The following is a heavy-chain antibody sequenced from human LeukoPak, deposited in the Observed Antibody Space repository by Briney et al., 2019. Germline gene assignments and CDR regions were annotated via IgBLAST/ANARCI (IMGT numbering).Heavy chain of an antibody. Sequence: SETLSLTCTVSGGSISSYYWSWIRQPPGKGLEWIGYIYYSGSTNYNPSLKSRVTISVDTSKNQFSLKLSSVTAADTAVYYCARQRYSGYGIGFDYWGQGTLVTVSS. J-gene: IGHJ4*02. D-gene: IGHD5-12*01. CDR3: ARQRYSGYGIGFDY. V-gene: IGHV4-59*08. CDR1: GGSISSYY. CDR2: IYYSGST.